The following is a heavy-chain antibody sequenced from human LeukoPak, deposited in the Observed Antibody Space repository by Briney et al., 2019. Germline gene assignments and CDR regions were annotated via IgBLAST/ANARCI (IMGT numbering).Heavy chain of an antibody. CDR3: AREVRDAMIP. CDR2: IRQAGGEK. CDR1: GFTFSSYT. Sequence: GGSLRLSCAASGFTFSSYTMSWVRQAPGKGLEWVSNIRQAGGEKNYVDSVKGRFTISRDNAKNTLYLQMNSLRAEDTAVYYCAREVRDAMIPWGQGTLVTVSS. D-gene: IGHD3-22*01. J-gene: IGHJ4*02. V-gene: IGHV3-7*01.